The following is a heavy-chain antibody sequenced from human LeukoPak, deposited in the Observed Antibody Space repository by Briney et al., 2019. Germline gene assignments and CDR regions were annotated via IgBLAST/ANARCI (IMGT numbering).Heavy chain of an antibody. CDR2: INHSGST. CDR3: ARPVRAYSGSYYWDY. J-gene: IGHJ4*02. Sequence: SETLSLTCAVYGGSFSGYYWSWIRQPPGKGLEWIGEINHSGSTNYNPSLESRVTISVDTSKNQFSLKLSSVTAADTAVYYCARPVRAYSGSYYWDYWGQGTLVTVSS. D-gene: IGHD1-26*01. V-gene: IGHV4-34*01. CDR1: GGSFSGYY.